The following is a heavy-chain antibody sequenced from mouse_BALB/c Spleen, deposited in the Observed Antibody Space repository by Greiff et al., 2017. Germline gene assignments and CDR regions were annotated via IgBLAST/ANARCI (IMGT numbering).Heavy chain of an antibody. CDR1: GFSLTSYG. D-gene: IGHD1-1*01. V-gene: IGHV2-9*02. CDR3: AREGGSSYGYFDY. Sequence: VQGVESGPGLVAPSQSLSITCTVSGFSLTSYGVHWVRQPPGKGLEWLGVIWAGGSTNYNSALMSRLSISKDNSKSQVFLKMNSLQTDDTAMYYCAREGGSSYGYFDYWGQGTTLTVSS. J-gene: IGHJ2*01. CDR2: IWAGGST.